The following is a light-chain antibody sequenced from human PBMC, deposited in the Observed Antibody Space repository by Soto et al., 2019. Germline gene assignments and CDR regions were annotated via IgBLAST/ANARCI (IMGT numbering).Light chain of an antibody. V-gene: IGLV2-14*01. CDR1: DSDVGGYDY. J-gene: IGLJ1*01. Sequence: QSALTQPASVSGSPGQSITISCTGTDSDVGGYDYVSWYQQHPGKAPALIIYEVSYRPSGVSHRFSGSKSVNTASLTISGLRTEDEADYYCAAWDDSLHGYVFGTGTKLTVL. CDR2: EVS. CDR3: AAWDDSLHGYV.